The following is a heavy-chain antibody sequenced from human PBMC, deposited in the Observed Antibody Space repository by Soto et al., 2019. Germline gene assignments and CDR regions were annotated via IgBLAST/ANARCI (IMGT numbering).Heavy chain of an antibody. Sequence: QVQLVQSGAEVKEPGASERLSCKASGYTFTAYFIHWVRQAPGQGLEWMGIINPASGGTTYAQNFQGRVTMTRDTSMNTVFMELSSLKSEDTALYSCARARVSGYRDAFDIWGRGTMVTVSS. CDR2: INPASGGT. D-gene: IGHD5-12*01. CDR1: GYTFTAYF. CDR3: ARARVSGYRDAFDI. J-gene: IGHJ3*02. V-gene: IGHV1-46*01.